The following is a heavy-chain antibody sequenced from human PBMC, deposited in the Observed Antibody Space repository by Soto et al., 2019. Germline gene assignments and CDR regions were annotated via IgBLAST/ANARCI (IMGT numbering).Heavy chain of an antibody. CDR3: ARHENTYYNFYGMDL. CDR2: LHPGESDT. Sequence: GESLKISCESHGYSFTTYWVTSVRQNPGKGLEWVGSLHPGESDTRYSPSFRGQVTIAADRALTTAYLQWRSLQVSDTAIYYCARHENTYYNFYGMDLWGQGTTVTVSS. J-gene: IGHJ6*02. V-gene: IGHV5-51*01. CDR1: GYSFTTYW.